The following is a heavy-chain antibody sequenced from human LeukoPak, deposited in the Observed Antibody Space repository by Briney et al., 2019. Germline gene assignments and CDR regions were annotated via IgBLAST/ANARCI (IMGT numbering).Heavy chain of an antibody. CDR2: ISPDGETT. CDR1: GFTFRSIS. V-gene: IGHV3-21*06. CDR3: TRDLPVPSLVRGITIYGLIDY. Sequence: GGSLRLSCEASGFTFRSISMNWVRQAPGKGLEGVSSISPDGETTYHADSVKGRFTTSRDNAKSSLYLQMNSLRAEDTALYYCTRDLPVPSLVRGITIYGLIDYWGQGTLVTVSS. D-gene: IGHD3-10*01. J-gene: IGHJ4*02.